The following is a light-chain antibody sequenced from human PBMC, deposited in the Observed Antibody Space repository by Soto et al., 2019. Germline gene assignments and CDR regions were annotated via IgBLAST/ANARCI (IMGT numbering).Light chain of an antibody. CDR1: QSVSSSY. Sequence: ILLTQSPGTLSLSPGERATLSCVASQSVSSSYLTWYRQKPGQAPRLLISGASRRAAGIPDRFSGSGSGTDFSLTIDRLEPEDFALYYCQHYGASPITFGQGTRLEIK. V-gene: IGKV3-20*01. J-gene: IGKJ5*01. CDR3: QHYGASPIT. CDR2: GAS.